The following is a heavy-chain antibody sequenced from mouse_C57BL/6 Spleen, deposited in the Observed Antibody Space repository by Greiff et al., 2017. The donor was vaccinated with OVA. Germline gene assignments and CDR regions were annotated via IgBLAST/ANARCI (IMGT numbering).Heavy chain of an antibody. J-gene: IGHJ2*01. CDR3: ARVDGYPLDY. V-gene: IGHV5-4*01. CDR1: GFTFSSYA. Sequence: EVQLQQSGGGLVKPGGSLKLSCAASGFTFSSYAMSWVRQTPEKRLEWVATISDGGSYTYYPDNVKGRFTISRDNAKNNLYLQMSHLKSEDTAMYYCARVDGYPLDYWGQGTTLTVSS. D-gene: IGHD2-3*01. CDR2: ISDGGSYT.